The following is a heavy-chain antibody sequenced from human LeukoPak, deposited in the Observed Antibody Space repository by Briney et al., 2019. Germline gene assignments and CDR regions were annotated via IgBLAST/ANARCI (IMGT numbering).Heavy chain of an antibody. CDR1: GFTFRRYW. CDR3: ASLSGSNSADY. Sequence: GGSLRLSCAASGFTFRRYWMTWVRQAPGKGLEWVANIKEDGSKKNYVDSVKGRFTISRDNAKNTLYLQMNSLRAEDTAVYYCASLSGSNSADYWGQGTLVTASS. CDR2: IKEDGSKK. J-gene: IGHJ4*02. D-gene: IGHD1-26*01. V-gene: IGHV3-7*01.